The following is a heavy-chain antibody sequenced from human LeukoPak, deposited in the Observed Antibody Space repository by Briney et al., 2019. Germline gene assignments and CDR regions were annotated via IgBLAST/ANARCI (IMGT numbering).Heavy chain of an antibody. CDR2: INAGNGNT. J-gene: IGHJ4*02. V-gene: IGHV1-3*01. D-gene: IGHD3-16*02. CDR3: ARARASRYYFDY. CDR1: GYTFTSYA. Sequence: GASVKVSCKASGYTFTSYAMHWVRQAPGQRLEWMGWINAGNGNTKYSQKFQGRVTITRDTSASTAYMELSSLRSEDTAVYYCARARASRYYFDYWSQGTLVTVSS.